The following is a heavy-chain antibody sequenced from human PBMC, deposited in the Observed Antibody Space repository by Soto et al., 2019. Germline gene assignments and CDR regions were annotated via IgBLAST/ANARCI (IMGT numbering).Heavy chain of an antibody. CDR2: IIPVFATT. CDR3: ARGRIAGAATDFYYYGMDV. Sequence: QVQLVQSGAEVKKPGSSVKVSCKASGGTFSTYVISWVRQAPGQGLEWMGGIIPVFATTNYAQKFQGRVTITADESTRTGYMELNSLRSEDTPVYYCARGRIAGAATDFYYYGMDVWGQGTSVTVSS. CDR1: GGTFSTYV. J-gene: IGHJ6*02. D-gene: IGHD1-26*01. V-gene: IGHV1-69*12.